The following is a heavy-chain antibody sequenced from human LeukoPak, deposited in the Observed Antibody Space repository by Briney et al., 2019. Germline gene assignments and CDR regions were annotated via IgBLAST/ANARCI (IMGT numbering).Heavy chain of an antibody. CDR3: ARDMGATTSSFFDY. V-gene: IGHV1-18*01. J-gene: IGHJ4*02. Sequence: ASVKVSCKASGYTFTSYGISWVRQAPGQGLEWMGWISAYNGNTNYAQKLQGRVTMTTDTSTSTAYMELRSLRSDDTAVYYYARDMGATTSSFFDYWGQGTLVTVSS. CDR1: GYTFTSYG. D-gene: IGHD1-26*01. CDR2: ISAYNGNT.